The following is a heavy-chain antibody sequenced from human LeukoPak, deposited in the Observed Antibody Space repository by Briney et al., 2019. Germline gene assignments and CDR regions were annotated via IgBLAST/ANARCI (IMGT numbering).Heavy chain of an antibody. CDR3: ARDSERYFDWPEGSAPAKGNWFDP. CDR2: ISYDGSNK. D-gene: IGHD3-9*01. Sequence: GGSLRLSCAASGFTFSSYAMHWVSQAPGKGLEWVAVISYDGSNKYYADSVKGRFTISRDNSKNTLYLQMNSLRAEDTAVYYCARDSERYFDWPEGSAPAKGNWFDPWGQGTLVTVSS. J-gene: IGHJ5*02. CDR1: GFTFSSYA. V-gene: IGHV3-30-3*01.